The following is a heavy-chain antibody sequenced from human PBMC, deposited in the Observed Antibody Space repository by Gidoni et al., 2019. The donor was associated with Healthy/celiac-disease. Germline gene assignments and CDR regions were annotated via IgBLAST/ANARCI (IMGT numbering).Heavy chain of an antibody. CDR2: ISGSGGST. CDR1: VFTFSSYA. CDR3: AKDYGDYSWAFDI. J-gene: IGHJ3*02. Sequence: EVQLLESGGGLVQPGGSLRLSCAASVFTFSSYAMSWVRQAPGKGLEWVSAISGSGGSTYYADSVKGRFTISRDNSKNTLYLQMNSLRAEDTAVYYCAKDYGDYSWAFDIWGQGTMVTVSS. V-gene: IGHV3-23*01. D-gene: IGHD4-17*01.